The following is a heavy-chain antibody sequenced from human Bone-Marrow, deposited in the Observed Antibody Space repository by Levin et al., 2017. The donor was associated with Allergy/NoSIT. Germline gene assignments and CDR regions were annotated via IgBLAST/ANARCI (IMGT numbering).Heavy chain of an antibody. Sequence: RGESLKISCAASAFTFTSYGMSWVRQAPGKGLEWVSTISGSGSTTYYVDSVKGRFTISRDNSKDTLFLQMNSLRAEDTAVYYCAKDRDFDTSMGKFDAFDIWGQGTMVTVSS. V-gene: IGHV3-23*01. D-gene: IGHD5-18*01. CDR2: ISGSGSTT. CDR3: AKDRDFDTSMGKFDAFDI. J-gene: IGHJ3*02. CDR1: AFTFTSYG.